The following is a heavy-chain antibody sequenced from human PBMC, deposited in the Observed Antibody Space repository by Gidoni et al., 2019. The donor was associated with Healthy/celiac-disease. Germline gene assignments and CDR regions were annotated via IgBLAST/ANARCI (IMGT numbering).Heavy chain of an antibody. CDR2: IKSDGSST. J-gene: IGHJ3*02. CDR3: ARTGVVANDAFDI. V-gene: IGHV3-74*01. D-gene: IGHD2-15*01. Sequence: EVQLVESGGGLVQPGGSLRLSCAAPGFTFSSYWMHWVRQAPGKGLVWVSRIKSDGSSTSYADSVKGRFTISRDNAKNTLYLQMNSLRAEDTAVYYCARTGVVANDAFDIWGQGTMVTVSS. CDR1: GFTFSSYW.